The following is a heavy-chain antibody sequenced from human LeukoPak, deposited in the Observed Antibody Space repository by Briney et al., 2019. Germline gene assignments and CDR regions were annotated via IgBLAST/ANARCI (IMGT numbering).Heavy chain of an antibody. D-gene: IGHD6-19*01. CDR3: AKDKSRYNSGRRYYYYYGMDV. Sequence: GRSLRLSCAASGFTFSSYGMHWVRQAPGKGLEWVAVISYDGSNKYYADSVKGRFTISRDNSKNTLYLQMNSLRAEDTAVYYCAKDKSRYNSGRRYYYYYGMDVWGQGTTVTVSS. V-gene: IGHV3-30*18. CDR2: ISYDGSNK. J-gene: IGHJ6*02. CDR1: GFTFSSYG.